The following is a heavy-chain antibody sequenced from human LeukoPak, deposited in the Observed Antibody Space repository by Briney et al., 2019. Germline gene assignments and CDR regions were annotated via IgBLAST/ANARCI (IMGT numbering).Heavy chain of an antibody. D-gene: IGHD6-6*01. CDR2: MNPNSGNT. J-gene: IGHJ6*02. V-gene: IGHV1-8*02. CDR1: GYTFTSYG. Sequence: GASVKVSCKASGYTFTSYGVNWVRQATGQGLEWMGWMNPNSGNTGYAQKFQGRVTMTRNTSISTAYMELSSLRSEDTAVYYCARVSSFHYGMDVWGQGTTVTVSS. CDR3: ARVSSFHYGMDV.